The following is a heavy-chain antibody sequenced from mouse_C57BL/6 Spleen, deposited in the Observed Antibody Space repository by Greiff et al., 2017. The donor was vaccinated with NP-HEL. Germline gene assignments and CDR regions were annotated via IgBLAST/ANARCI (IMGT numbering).Heavy chain of an antibody. J-gene: IGHJ3*01. CDR3: ARYGLGGAY. Sequence: VQLHQSGAELVMPGASVKLSCKASGYTFTSYWMHWVKQRPGQGLEWIGEIDPSDSYTNYNQKFKGKSTLTVDKSSSTAYMQLSSLTSEDSAVYYCARYGLGGAYWGQGTLVTVSA. V-gene: IGHV1-69*01. CDR1: GYTFTSYW. CDR2: IDPSDSYT. D-gene: IGHD1-1*01.